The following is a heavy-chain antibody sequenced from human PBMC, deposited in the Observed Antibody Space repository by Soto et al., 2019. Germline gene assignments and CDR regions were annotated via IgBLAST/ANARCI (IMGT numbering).Heavy chain of an antibody. Sequence: QVQLVQSGAEVKKPGASVKVSCKASGYTFTSYYMHWVRQAPGQGLEWMGIINPSGGSTSYAQKFQGRVTMTRDTSTSTVYMELSSLRSEDTAVYYCARDRYSYGYYYYYGMDVWGQGTTVTVSS. CDR1: GYTFTSYY. CDR2: INPSGGST. CDR3: ARDRYSYGYYYYYGMDV. D-gene: IGHD5-18*01. V-gene: IGHV1-46*01. J-gene: IGHJ6*02.